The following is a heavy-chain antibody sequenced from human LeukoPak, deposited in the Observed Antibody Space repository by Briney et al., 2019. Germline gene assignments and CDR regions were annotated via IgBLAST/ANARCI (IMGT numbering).Heavy chain of an antibody. V-gene: IGHV3-49*04. D-gene: IGHD6-19*01. Sequence: GGSLRLSCTASGFTFGDYAMSWVRQAPGKGLEWVGFIRSKAYGGTTEYAASVKGRFTISRDDSKSIAYLQMNSLKTEDTAVYYCTRDLVPIALAGTLPEYYFDYWGQGTLVTVSS. CDR2: IRSKAYGGTT. CDR1: GFTFGDYA. J-gene: IGHJ4*02. CDR3: TRDLVPIALAGTLPEYYFDY.